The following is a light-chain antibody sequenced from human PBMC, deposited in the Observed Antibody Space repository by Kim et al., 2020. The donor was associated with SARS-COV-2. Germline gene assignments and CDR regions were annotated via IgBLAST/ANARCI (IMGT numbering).Light chain of an antibody. CDR3: QAWDSSTNYV. J-gene: IGLJ1*01. Sequence: VSPGQTASIACSGDKWGDKYVCWYQQRPGQSPVLVIYQDNKRPSGIPERFSGSISGNTATLTISGTQAMDEADYYCQAWDSSTNYVFGSGTKVTVL. V-gene: IGLV3-1*01. CDR2: QDN. CDR1: KWGDKY.